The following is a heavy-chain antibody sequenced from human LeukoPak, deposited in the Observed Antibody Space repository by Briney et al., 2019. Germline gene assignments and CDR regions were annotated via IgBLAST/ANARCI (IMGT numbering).Heavy chain of an antibody. Sequence: SETLSLTCTVSGGSISSYYWSWVRQPPGKGLEWIGHIYDTGNTNYNPSPERRVTISVDTSKNQFSLRLTSVTAADTAVYFCGRGVRHTGSFGYWGQGTLVTVSS. CDR2: IYDTGNT. J-gene: IGHJ4*02. V-gene: IGHV4-59*01. CDR1: GGSISSYY. D-gene: IGHD1-1*01. CDR3: GRGVRHTGSFGY.